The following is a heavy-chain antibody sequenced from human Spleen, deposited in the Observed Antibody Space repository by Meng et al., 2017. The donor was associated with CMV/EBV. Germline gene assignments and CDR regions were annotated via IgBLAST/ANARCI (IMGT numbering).Heavy chain of an antibody. CDR3: ARVVRPGIAAARAGGLDP. V-gene: IGHV1-3*02. CDR2: SNAGNGNT. D-gene: IGHD6-13*01. Sequence: YTFTSYAMHWVRQAPGQRLEWMGWSNAGNGNTKYSQEFQGRVTFTADKSTSTAYMELSWLRYEDTALYYCARVVRPGIAAARAGGLDPWGQGTLVTVSS. CDR1: YTFTSYA. J-gene: IGHJ5*02.